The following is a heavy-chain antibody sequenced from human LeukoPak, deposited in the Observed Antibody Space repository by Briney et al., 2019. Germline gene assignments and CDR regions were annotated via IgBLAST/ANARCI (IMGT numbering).Heavy chain of an antibody. CDR3: AVEMATQAK. D-gene: IGHD5-24*01. CDR2: INHSGST. CDR1: GGSFSGYY. Sequence: SETLSLTCAVYGGSFSGYYWSWIRQPPGKGLEWIGEINHSGSTNYNPSLKSRVTMSVDTSKNQFSLKLSSVTAADTAMYYCAVEMATQAKWGQGTLVTVSS. V-gene: IGHV4-34*01. J-gene: IGHJ4*02.